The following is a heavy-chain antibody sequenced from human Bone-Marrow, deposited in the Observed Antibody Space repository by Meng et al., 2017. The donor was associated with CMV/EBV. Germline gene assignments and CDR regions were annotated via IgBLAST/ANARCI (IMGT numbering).Heavy chain of an antibody. J-gene: IGHJ4*02. D-gene: IGHD2-2*03. CDR3: AMDGAV. CDR2: IRVDGTNK. CDR1: GFSFSDYG. V-gene: IGHV3-30*02. Sequence: GESLKISCAASGFSFSDYGFHWVRQAPGKGLEWVSYIRVDGTNKYYVDSVKGRFTISRDNSKNMLYLEMNSLTTEDSAVYYCAMDGAVWGQGTLVTVSS.